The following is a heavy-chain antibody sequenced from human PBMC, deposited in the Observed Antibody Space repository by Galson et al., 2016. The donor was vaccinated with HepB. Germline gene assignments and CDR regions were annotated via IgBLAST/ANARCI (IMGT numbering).Heavy chain of an antibody. CDR2: FNPENKET. CDR1: GYTLNEVS. CDR3: ALPTVGYCIGGTCYGLEY. Sequence: SVKVSCKVSGYTLNEVSMHWVRQGPANRLEWMGGFNPENKETVYGDNFQGRVTMTEDTSADTAYMELRNLRSEDTAVYYCALPTVGYCIGGTCYGLEYWGQGTLVTVSS. D-gene: IGHD2-15*01. J-gene: IGHJ4*02. V-gene: IGHV1-24*01.